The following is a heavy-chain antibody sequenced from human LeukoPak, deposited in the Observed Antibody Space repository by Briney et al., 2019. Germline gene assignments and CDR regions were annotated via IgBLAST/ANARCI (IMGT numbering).Heavy chain of an antibody. CDR2: IWYDGSNK. Sequence: PGRSLRLSCAASGFTFSSYGMHWVRQAPGKGLEWVAVIWYDGSNKYYAESVKGRFTISRDNSRNTVFLQMNSLRAEDTAIYYCATDISTHYFGSWGQGTLVTYSS. V-gene: IGHV3-33*01. CDR3: ATDISTHYFGS. J-gene: IGHJ4*02. D-gene: IGHD3-9*01. CDR1: GFTFSSYG.